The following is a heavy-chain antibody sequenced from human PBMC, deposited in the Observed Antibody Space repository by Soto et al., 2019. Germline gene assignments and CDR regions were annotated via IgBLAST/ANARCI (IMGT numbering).Heavy chain of an antibody. CDR3: ARYSSASCTPAYCVDY. V-gene: IGHV4-59*01. J-gene: IGHJ4*02. CDR1: SGSIINYF. Sequence: QVQLQESGPGLVKPSETLSLTCAESSGSIINYFWGWIRQFPGKGLEWIGYIYHSDATPSYNPSLRRRGAISIDTSKNHFFLNRHSVTAADTAVYYCARYSSASCTPAYCVDYWGQGTLVTVSS. CDR2: IYHSDATP. D-gene: IGHD2-2*01.